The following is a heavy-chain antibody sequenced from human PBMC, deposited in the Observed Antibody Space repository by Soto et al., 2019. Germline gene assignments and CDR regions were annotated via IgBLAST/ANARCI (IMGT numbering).Heavy chain of an antibody. CDR1: SGSISSYN. D-gene: IGHD4-4*01. V-gene: IGHV4-59*01. J-gene: IGHJ6*02. Sequence: PSETLSLTCTVSSGSISSYNWNWVRQPPGKGLEWIGFINYSGSTHYNPSLKSRVTISLDTSKNQFSLKLSSVTAADTAVYYCAREGPAVTTRYYYYYGMDVWGQGTTVTVSS. CDR2: INYSGST. CDR3: AREGPAVTTRYYYYYGMDV.